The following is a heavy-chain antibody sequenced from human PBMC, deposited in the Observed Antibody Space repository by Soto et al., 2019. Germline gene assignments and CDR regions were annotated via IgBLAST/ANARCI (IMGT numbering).Heavy chain of an antibody. CDR3: AKDHRPWFGEYTIYYYYGMDV. CDR2: ISGSGGST. V-gene: IGHV3-23*01. J-gene: IGHJ6*02. D-gene: IGHD3-10*01. Sequence: PGGSLRLSCAASGFTFSSYAMSWVRQAPGKGLEWVSAISGSGGSTYYADSVKGRFTISRDNSKNTLYLQMNSLRAEDTAVYYCAKDHRPWFGEYTIYYYYGMDVWGQGTTVTVSS. CDR1: GFTFSSYA.